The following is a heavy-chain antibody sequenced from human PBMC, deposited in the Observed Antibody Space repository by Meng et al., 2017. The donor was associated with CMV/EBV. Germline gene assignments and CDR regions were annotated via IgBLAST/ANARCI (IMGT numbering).Heavy chain of an antibody. V-gene: IGHV3-20*04. CDR3: AREGGIAAAGYYYYGMDV. J-gene: IGHJ6*02. CDR1: GFTFDDYG. D-gene: IGHD6-13*01. CDR2: INWNGGST. Sequence: GSLKISCAASGFTFDDYGMSWVRQAPGKGLEWVSGINWNGGSTGYADSVKGRFTISRDNAKNSLYLQMNSLRAEDTALYYCAREGGIAAAGYYYYGMDVWGQGTTVTV.